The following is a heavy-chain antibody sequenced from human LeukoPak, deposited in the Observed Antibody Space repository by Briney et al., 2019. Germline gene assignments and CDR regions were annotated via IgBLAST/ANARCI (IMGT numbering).Heavy chain of an antibody. Sequence: QTGGSLRLSCAASGFTVNNNYMSWVRQAPGKGLECVSVIYGGGTTYYADPVRGRFSISRDSSKNTVYLQMNSLRVEDTAVYYCARDPGGSYSHGIWGQGTLVTVSS. J-gene: IGHJ4*02. CDR1: GFTVNNNY. D-gene: IGHD1-26*01. CDR3: ARDPGGSYSHGI. CDR2: IYGGGTT. V-gene: IGHV3-53*01.